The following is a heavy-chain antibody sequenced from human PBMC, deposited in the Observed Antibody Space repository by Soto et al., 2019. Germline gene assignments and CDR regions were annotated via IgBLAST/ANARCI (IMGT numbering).Heavy chain of an antibody. V-gene: IGHV1-2*04. CDR3: ARGTRISGWYGYYFDY. D-gene: IGHD6-19*01. Sequence: QVQLVQSGAEVKKPGASVKVSCKASGYTFTGYYMHWVRQAPGQGLEWMGWINPNSGGTNYAQKFQGWVTMTRDTSISTAYMELSRLRSDDTAVYYCARGTRISGWYGYYFDYWGQGTLVTVSS. CDR2: INPNSGGT. J-gene: IGHJ4*02. CDR1: GYTFTGYY.